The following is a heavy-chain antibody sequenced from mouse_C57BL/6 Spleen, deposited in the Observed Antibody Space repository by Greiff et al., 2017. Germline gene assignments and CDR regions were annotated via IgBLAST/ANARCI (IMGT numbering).Heavy chain of an antibody. CDR2: ISDGGSYT. CDR1: GFTFSSYA. D-gene: IGHD1-1*01. Sequence: EVMLVESGGGLVKPGGSLKLSCAASGFTFSSYAMSWVRQTPEKRLEWVATISDGGSYTYYPDNVKGRFTISRDNAKNNLYLQMSHLKSEDTAMYYCARDREHYYGSSRYYFDYWGQGTTLTVSS. V-gene: IGHV5-4*01. CDR3: ARDREHYYGSSRYYFDY. J-gene: IGHJ2*01.